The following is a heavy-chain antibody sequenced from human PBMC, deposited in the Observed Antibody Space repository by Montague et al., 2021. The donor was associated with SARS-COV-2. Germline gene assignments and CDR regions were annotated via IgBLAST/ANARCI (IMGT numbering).Heavy chain of an antibody. V-gene: IGHV3-53*01. CDR1: GFTVSTNY. D-gene: IGHD3-10*01. CDR3: AKVVRGIITGAEYFQH. CDR2: LYSGGTT. Sequence: SLRLSCAVSGFTVSTNYMSWVRQAPGKGLEWVSTLYSGGTTYYADSVKGRFTISRDNSKNTIYLQMNSLTADDTAVYYCAKVVRGIITGAEYFQHWGQGTLVAISS. J-gene: IGHJ1*01.